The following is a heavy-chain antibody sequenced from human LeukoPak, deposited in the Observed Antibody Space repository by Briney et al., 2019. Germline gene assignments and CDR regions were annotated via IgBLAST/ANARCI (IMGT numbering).Heavy chain of an antibody. CDR2: ISGSDGST. CDR3: AKNAYNYYGADNYYYYMDV. Sequence: GGSLRLSCAASGFTFSSYAMSWVRQAPGKGLEWVSAISGSDGSTYYADSVKGRFTISRDNSKSTLYLQMNSLRAEDTAVYYCAKNAYNYYGADNYYYYMDVWGKGTTVTVSS. J-gene: IGHJ6*03. D-gene: IGHD3-10*01. V-gene: IGHV3-23*01. CDR1: GFTFSSYA.